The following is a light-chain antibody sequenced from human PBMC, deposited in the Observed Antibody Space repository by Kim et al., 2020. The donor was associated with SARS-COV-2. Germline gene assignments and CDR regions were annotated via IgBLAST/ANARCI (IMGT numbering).Light chain of an antibody. CDR2: DAS. Sequence: EIVMTQSPVTLSVSPGERVTLSCRASQSISSNLAWYRQKSGQAPRLLIYDASTRATGIPARFSGGGSGTEFTLIINSLQSEDFAVYYCQQYNDWPQTFGRGTKVDIK. J-gene: IGKJ1*01. CDR3: QQYNDWPQT. CDR1: QSISSN. V-gene: IGKV3-15*01.